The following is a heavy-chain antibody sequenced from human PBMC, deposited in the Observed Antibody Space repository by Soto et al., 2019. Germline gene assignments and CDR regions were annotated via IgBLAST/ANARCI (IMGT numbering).Heavy chain of an antibody. V-gene: IGHV3-9*01. CDR2: ISWNSGSI. D-gene: IGHD3-16*01. CDR1: GFSFDEYA. CDR3: AKVWGGAGDSYFDL. Sequence: EMQRVESGGGLVQPGRSLRLSCAASGFSFDEYAKHWVRQAPGMGLKWVSGISWNSGSIAYADSVKGRFTVSRDNAKRALYLQMNSLRPEDTALYYCAKVWGGAGDSYFDLWGRGTLVTVSS. J-gene: IGHJ2*01.